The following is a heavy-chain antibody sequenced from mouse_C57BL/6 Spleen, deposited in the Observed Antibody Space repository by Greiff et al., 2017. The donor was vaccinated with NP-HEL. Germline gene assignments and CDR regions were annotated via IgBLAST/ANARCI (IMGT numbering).Heavy chain of an antibody. D-gene: IGHD1-2*01. CDR3: ASRGTTAGWYFDV. J-gene: IGHJ1*03. CDR1: GYAFSSYW. V-gene: IGHV1-80*01. Sequence: VQLQQSGAELVKPGASVKISCKASGYAFSSYWMNWVKQRPGKGLEWIGQIYPGDGDTNYNGKFKGKATLTADKSYSTAYMQLSSLTSEDSAVYFCASRGTTAGWYFDVWGTGTTVTVSS. CDR2: IYPGDGDT.